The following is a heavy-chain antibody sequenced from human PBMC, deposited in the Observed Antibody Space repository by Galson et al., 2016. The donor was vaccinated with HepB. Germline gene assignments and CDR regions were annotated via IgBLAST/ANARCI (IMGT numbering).Heavy chain of an antibody. CDR1: GFDVRSHY. CDR2: IYSGGNI. Sequence: SLRLSCAASGFDVRSHYMNWVRQAPGKGLEWVSLIYSGGNIYLADSVQGRFTISRDNSKNILYLQMHSLRADDTALYFCARAVTRVGSPDDAFDIWGQGTKVTVSS. J-gene: IGHJ3*02. CDR3: ARAVTRVGSPDDAFDI. V-gene: IGHV3-53*01. D-gene: IGHD1-26*01.